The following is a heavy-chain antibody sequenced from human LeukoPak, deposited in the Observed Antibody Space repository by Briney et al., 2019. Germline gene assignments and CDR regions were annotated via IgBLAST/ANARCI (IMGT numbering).Heavy chain of an antibody. CDR2: IIPILGIA. J-gene: IGHJ4*02. D-gene: IGHD3-10*01. CDR1: GGTFSSYT. Sequence: SVKVSCKASGGTFSSYTISWVRQAPGQGLEWMGRIIPILGIANYAQKFQGRVTITADKSTSTAYMELSSLGSEDTAVYYCASDFGRVMVRGEYYFDYWGQGTLVTVSS. V-gene: IGHV1-69*02. CDR3: ASDFGRVMVRGEYYFDY.